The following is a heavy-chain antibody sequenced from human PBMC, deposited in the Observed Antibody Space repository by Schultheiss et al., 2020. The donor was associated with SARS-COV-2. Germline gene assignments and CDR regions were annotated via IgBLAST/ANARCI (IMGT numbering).Heavy chain of an antibody. D-gene: IGHD7-27*01. CDR3: ARAAHKLGRFDY. Sequence: SQTLSLTCTVSGGSISSFYWSWIRQPPGKGLEWIGYIYYSGSTNYNPSLKSRVTMSVDTSKNQFSLKLSSVTAADTAVYYCARAAHKLGRFDYWGQGTLVTVSS. CDR2: IYYSGST. V-gene: IGHV4-59*12. CDR1: GGSISSFY. J-gene: IGHJ4*02.